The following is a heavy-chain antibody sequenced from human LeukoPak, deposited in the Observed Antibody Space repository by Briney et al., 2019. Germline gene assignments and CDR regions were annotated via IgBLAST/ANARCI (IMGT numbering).Heavy chain of an antibody. CDR1: GASISSDY. V-gene: IGHV4-59*01. CDR3: ARLIGLGEVSPYFDS. CDR2: GHKSGST. J-gene: IGHJ4*02. D-gene: IGHD3-16*01. Sequence: PSEILSLTCTVSGASISSDYWTWIRQPPGKGLEWIGCGHKSGSTHYNPSLRSRVTISVATSKSQFSLKLNSVTAADTAVYYCARLIGLGEVSPYFDSWGQGRLVTVSS.